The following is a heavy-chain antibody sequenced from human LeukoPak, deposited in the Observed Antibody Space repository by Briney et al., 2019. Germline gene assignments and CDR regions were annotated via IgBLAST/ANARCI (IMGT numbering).Heavy chain of an antibody. V-gene: IGHV5-51*01. CDR1: GYSFTSYW. J-gene: IGHJ3*01. CDR2: IYPGDSDT. Sequence: GESLKISCKGSGYSFTSYWIGWVRQMPGKGLEWMGIIYPGDSDTRYSPSFQGQVTISADKSVSTAYLQWSSLKASDTAMYYCARPNITSYYDSRGYDAFDVWGQGTMVTVSS. CDR3: ARPNITSYYDSRGYDAFDV. D-gene: IGHD3-22*01.